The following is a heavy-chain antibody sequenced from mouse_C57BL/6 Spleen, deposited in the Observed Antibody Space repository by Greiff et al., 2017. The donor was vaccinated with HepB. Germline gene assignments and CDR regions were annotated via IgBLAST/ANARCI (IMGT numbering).Heavy chain of an antibody. D-gene: IGHD3-2*02. CDR1: GFTFSDYY. J-gene: IGHJ3*01. CDR2: ISNGGGST. CDR3: ARHALDSSGFAY. V-gene: IGHV5-12*01. Sequence: EVQGVESGGGLVQPGGSLKLSCAASGFTFSDYYMYWVRQTPEKRLEWVAYISNGGGSTYYPDTVKGRFTISRDNAKNTLYLQMSRLKSEDTAMYYCARHALDSSGFAYWGQGTLVTVSA.